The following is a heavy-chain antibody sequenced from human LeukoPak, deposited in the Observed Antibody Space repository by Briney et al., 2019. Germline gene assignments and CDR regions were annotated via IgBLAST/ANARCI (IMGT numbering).Heavy chain of an antibody. CDR3: ARLGIYERSAHNWFDP. J-gene: IGHJ5*02. D-gene: IGHD3-22*01. CDR1: GGSISNYY. Sequence: PSETLSLTCTVSGGSISNYYWSWIRQPPGKGLEWIGYIYYTGSTNYNPSLMSRVTISVDTSKNQFSLKLSSVTAADTAVYYCARLGIYERSAHNWFDPWGQGTLVTVSS. CDR2: IYYTGST. V-gene: IGHV4-59*08.